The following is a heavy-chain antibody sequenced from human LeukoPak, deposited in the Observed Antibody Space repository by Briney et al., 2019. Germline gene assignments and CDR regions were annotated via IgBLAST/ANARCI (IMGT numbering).Heavy chain of an antibody. V-gene: IGHV4-59*01. D-gene: IGHD5-24*01. CDR3: ARGFYYNSAFDI. J-gene: IGHJ3*02. CDR2: IYYSGST. Sequence: SETLSLTCTVSGGSISSYYWSWIRQPPGRGLEWIGYIYYSGSTNYNPSLKSRVTISVDTSKNQFSLKLSSVTAADTAVYYCARGFYYNSAFDIWGQGTMVTVSS. CDR1: GGSISSYY.